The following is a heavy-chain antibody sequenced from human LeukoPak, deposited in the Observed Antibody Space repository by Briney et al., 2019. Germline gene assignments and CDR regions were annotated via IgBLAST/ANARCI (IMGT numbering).Heavy chain of an antibody. V-gene: IGHV3-30*04. Sequence: PGGSLRLSCAASGFTFSSYAMHWVRQAPGKGLEWVAVISYDGSNKYYADSVKGRFTISRDNSKNTLYLQMNSLRAEDTAVYYCAKDHTAAGYSYFYMDVWGKGTTVTISS. D-gene: IGHD6-13*01. CDR1: GFTFSSYA. CDR3: AKDHTAAGYSYFYMDV. CDR2: ISYDGSNK. J-gene: IGHJ6*03.